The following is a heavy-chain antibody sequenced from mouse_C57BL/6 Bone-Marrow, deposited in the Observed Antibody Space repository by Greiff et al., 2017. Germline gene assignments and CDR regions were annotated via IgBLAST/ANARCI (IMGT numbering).Heavy chain of an antibody. Sequence: DVKLVESGGGLVQPGGSLKLSCAASGFTFSDYYMYWVRQTPEKRLEWVAYISNGGGSTYYPDTVKGRFTISRDNAKNTLYLQMSRLKSEDTAMYYCARQDYYGSSPAWFAYWGQGTLVTVSA. J-gene: IGHJ3*01. CDR1: GFTFSDYY. CDR3: ARQDYYGSSPAWFAY. CDR2: ISNGGGST. D-gene: IGHD1-1*01. V-gene: IGHV5-12*01.